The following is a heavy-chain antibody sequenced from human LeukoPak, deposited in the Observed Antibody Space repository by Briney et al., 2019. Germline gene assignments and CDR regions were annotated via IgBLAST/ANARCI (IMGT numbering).Heavy chain of an antibody. D-gene: IGHD1-26*01. Sequence: KASETLSLTCAVYGGSFSGYYWSWIRQPPGKGLEWIGEINHSGSTNYNPSLKSRVTISVDTSKNQFSLKLSSVTAADTAVYYCARGVGSPDTYFDYWGQGTLVTVSS. CDR2: INHSGST. J-gene: IGHJ4*02. CDR1: GGSFSGYY. V-gene: IGHV4-34*01. CDR3: ARGVGSPDTYFDY.